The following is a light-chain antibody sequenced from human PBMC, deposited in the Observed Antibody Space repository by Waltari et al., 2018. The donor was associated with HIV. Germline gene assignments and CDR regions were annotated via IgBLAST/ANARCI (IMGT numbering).Light chain of an antibody. V-gene: IGLV2-14*03. CDR2: DVS. CDR3: TSYISSASPE. J-gene: IGLJ3*02. Sequence: QSALTQPASVSGSPGQSITISCTGTGSDLRAYHSVSCSQHHPGKAPQVILYDVSTRPSGVSSRFSGSISGNTASLTISGLQAEDEADYFCTSYISSASPEFGGGTKVTVL. CDR1: GSDLRAYHS.